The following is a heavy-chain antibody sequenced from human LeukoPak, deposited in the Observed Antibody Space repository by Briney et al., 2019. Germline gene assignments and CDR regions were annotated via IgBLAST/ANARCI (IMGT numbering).Heavy chain of an antibody. J-gene: IGHJ6*03. CDR1: GYTFTSYG. Sequence: ASVKVSCKASGYTFTSYGTSWVRQAPGQGLEWMGWISAYNGNTNYAQKLQGRVTMTTDTSTSTAYMELRSLRSDDTALYYCARVGEPYCSSTSCYYYYYMDVWGKGTTVTVSS. CDR2: ISAYNGNT. V-gene: IGHV1-18*01. CDR3: ARVGEPYCSSTSCYYYYYMDV. D-gene: IGHD2-2*01.